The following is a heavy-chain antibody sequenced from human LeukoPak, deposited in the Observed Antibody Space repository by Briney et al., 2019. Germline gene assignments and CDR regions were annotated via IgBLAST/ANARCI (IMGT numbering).Heavy chain of an antibody. Sequence: PGGSLRLSCAASGFTFSSYWMSWVRQAPGKGLEWVANIKQDGSEKYYVDSVKGRFTISRDNAKNSLYLQMNSLRAEDTAVYYCASSSGSYGSGSYGYYGMDVWGQGTTVTVSS. CDR2: IKQDGSEK. CDR3: ASSSGSYGSGSYGYYGMDV. D-gene: IGHD3-10*01. J-gene: IGHJ6*02. V-gene: IGHV3-7*03. CDR1: GFTFSSYW.